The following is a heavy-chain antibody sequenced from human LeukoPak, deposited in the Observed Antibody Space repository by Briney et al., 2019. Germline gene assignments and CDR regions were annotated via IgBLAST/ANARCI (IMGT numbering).Heavy chain of an antibody. V-gene: IGHV4-59*08. J-gene: IGHJ3*02. CDR3: ARVFKAAGGFDAFDI. Sequence: SETLSLTCIVSGGSISNYYWSWIRQPPGKGLEWIGYIYYSGSSNYSPSLKSRVTISVDTSKNQFSLKLSSVTAADTAVYYCARVFKAAGGFDAFDIWGQGTMVTVSS. CDR2: IYYSGSS. CDR1: GGSISNYY. D-gene: IGHD3-16*01.